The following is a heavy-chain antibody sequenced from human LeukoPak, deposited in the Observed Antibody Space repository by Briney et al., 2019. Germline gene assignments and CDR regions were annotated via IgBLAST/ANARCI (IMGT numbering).Heavy chain of an antibody. CDR1: GDSVSSNSVA. CDR2: TYYRSKWYN. D-gene: IGHD3-10*01. V-gene: IGHV6-1*01. J-gene: IGHJ6*02. CDR3: ARVTLLWFGELANYYYGMDV. Sequence: SQTLSLTCAISGDSVSSNSVAWNWIRQSPSRGLEWLGRTYYRSKWYNDYAVSVKSRITINPDTSKNQFSLQLNSVTPEDTAVYYCARVTLLWFGELANYYYGMDVWGQGTTVTVSS.